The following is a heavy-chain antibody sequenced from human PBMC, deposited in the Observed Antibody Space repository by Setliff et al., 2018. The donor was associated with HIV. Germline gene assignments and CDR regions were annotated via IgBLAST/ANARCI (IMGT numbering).Heavy chain of an antibody. D-gene: IGHD3-10*01. CDR1: GYSISSGYY. CDR3: ARGSGKMVRGIISASYYYFMDV. J-gene: IGHJ6*03. CDR2: FYHSGST. Sequence: PSETLSLTCAVSGYSISSGYYWGWVRQPPEKGLEGIGGFYHSGSTYYNPSPKSRVTISVDTSQNQISLRLTSVTAADTAVYYCARGSGKMVRGIISASYYYFMDVWGKGTTVTVSS. V-gene: IGHV4-38-2*01.